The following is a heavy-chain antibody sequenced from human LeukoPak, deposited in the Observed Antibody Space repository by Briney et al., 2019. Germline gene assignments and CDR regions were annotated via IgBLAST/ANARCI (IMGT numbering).Heavy chain of an antibody. CDR2: ISFDGSYK. Sequence: PGTSLRLSCTASGFTISGDAMHWVRQAPGKGLQWVAHISFDGSYKYCADSVKGRFTISRDNSKNTLYLQMNSLRTDDTALFYCARETLDALDLWGPGTLVTVSS. CDR3: ARETLDALDL. V-gene: IGHV3-30*04. J-gene: IGHJ3*01. CDR1: GFTISGDA.